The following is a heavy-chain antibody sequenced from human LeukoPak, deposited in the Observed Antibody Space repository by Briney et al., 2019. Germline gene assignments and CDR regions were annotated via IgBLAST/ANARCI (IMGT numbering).Heavy chain of an antibody. CDR3: ARGVGATETDAFDI. Sequence: GGSLRLSCAASGFTFSSYWMSWVRQAPGMGLEWVANIKQDGSEKYYVDSVKGRFTISRDNAKNSLYLQMDSLRAEDTAVYYCARGVGATETDAFDIWGQGTMVTVSS. D-gene: IGHD1-26*01. V-gene: IGHV3-7*01. CDR1: GFTFSSYW. CDR2: IKQDGSEK. J-gene: IGHJ3*02.